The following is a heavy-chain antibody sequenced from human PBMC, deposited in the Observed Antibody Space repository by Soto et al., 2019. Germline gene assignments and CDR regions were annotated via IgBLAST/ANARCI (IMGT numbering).Heavy chain of an antibody. D-gene: IGHD3-10*01. Sequence: QVQLQESGPGLVKPSQTLSLTCTVSGGSISSGGYYWSWIRQHPGKGLEWIGYIYYSGSTYYNTSLKSRVTISVDTSKNQFSRKLSSVTAADTAVYYCASVLLWFGEFPHEANWGQGTLVTVSS. CDR1: GGSISSGGYY. J-gene: IGHJ4*02. CDR3: ASVLLWFGEFPHEAN. CDR2: IYYSGST. V-gene: IGHV4-31*03.